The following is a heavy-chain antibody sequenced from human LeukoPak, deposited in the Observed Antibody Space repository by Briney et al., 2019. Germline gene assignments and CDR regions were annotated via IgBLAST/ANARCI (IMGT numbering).Heavy chain of an antibody. J-gene: IGHJ4*02. V-gene: IGHV4-39*01. CDR2: LSYSGST. D-gene: IGHD5-24*01. Sequence: SETLSLTCTVSGGSISRNYYYWGWIRQPPGKGLEWIGSLSYSGSTYYNPSLKSRVSISVDTSKNQFSLKLNSVTAADTAVYYCARAGPRRDGYNADYWGQGTLVTVSS. CDR1: GGSISRNYYY. CDR3: ARAGPRRDGYNADY.